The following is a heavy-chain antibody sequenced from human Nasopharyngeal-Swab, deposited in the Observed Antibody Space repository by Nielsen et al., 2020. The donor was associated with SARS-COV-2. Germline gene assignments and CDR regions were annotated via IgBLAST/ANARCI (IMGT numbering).Heavy chain of an antibody. V-gene: IGHV1-3*01. Sequence: ASVKVSCKASGYTLSNYAMHWVRQAPGQRPEFMGWINAGKGNTIYSQKFQGRVRISRDTSANTVYMEMNRLRSEDTAVYYCARDGLWGRDYWGQGTMVTVSS. D-gene: IGHD7-27*01. CDR3: ARDGLWGRDY. CDR1: GYTLSNYA. CDR2: INAGKGNT. J-gene: IGHJ4*02.